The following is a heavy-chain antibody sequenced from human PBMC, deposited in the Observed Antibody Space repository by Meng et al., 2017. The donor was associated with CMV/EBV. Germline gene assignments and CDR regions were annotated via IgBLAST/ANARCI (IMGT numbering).Heavy chain of an antibody. D-gene: IGHD6-6*01. CDR1: GGTFSSYA. J-gene: IGHJ6*02. Sequence: SVKVSCKASGGTFSSYAISWVRQAPGQGLEWMGGIIPIFGTANYAQKFQGRVTITTDESTSTAYMELSSLRSEHTAVYYCARVNSSSFGYYYYGMDVWGQGTTVTVSS. V-gene: IGHV1-69*05. CDR2: IIPIFGTA. CDR3: ARVNSSSFGYYYYGMDV.